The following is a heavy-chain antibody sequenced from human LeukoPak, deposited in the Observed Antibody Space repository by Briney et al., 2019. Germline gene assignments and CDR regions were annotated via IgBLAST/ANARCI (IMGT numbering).Heavy chain of an antibody. J-gene: IGHJ6*03. Sequence: GGSLRLSCAASGFTFLSYGMHWVRQAPGKGLEWVAFIRYDGSNKYYADSVKGRFTISRDNARNSLYLQMNSLRAEDTAVYYCARDPYSGTYGDTYYYYMDVWGKGTTVTISS. V-gene: IGHV3-30*02. CDR1: GFTFLSYG. D-gene: IGHD1-26*01. CDR2: IRYDGSNK. CDR3: ARDPYSGTYGDTYYYYMDV.